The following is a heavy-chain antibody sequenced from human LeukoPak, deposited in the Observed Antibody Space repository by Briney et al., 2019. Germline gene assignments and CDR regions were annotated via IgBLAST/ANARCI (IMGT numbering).Heavy chain of an antibody. CDR2: IYHSGST. CDR1: GGSIGGSSYS. Sequence: SETLSLTCTVSGGSIGGSSYSWSWIRQPPGTGLEWIGYIYHSGSTYYNPSLKSRVTISVDRSKNQFSLKLSSVTAADTAVYYCARAGYSFDAFDIWGQGTMVTVSS. D-gene: IGHD5-18*01. CDR3: ARAGYSFDAFDI. V-gene: IGHV4-30-2*01. J-gene: IGHJ3*02.